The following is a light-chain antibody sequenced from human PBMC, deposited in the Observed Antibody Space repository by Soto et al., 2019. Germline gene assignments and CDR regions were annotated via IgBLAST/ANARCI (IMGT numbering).Light chain of an antibody. V-gene: IGKV3-20*01. CDR1: QSVSSSN. CDR3: HQYGSSPRT. J-gene: IGKJ1*01. CDR2: GAS. Sequence: EIVLTQSPSTLSLSPGERATLSCRASQSVSSSNLAWYQQKPGQAPRLLIYGASNRATGIPDRFSGSGSGTDVTLTISRLGPEDFAVYYCHQYGSSPRTFGQGTNVEIK.